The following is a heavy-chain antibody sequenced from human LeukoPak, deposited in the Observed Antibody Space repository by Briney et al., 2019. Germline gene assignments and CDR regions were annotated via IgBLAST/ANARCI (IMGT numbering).Heavy chain of an antibody. V-gene: IGHV4-30-4*01. Sequence: SETLSLTCTVSGGSISSGDYYWSWIRQPPGKGLEWIGYIYYSGSTYYNPSLKSRVTISVDTSKNQFSLKLSSVTAADTAVYYCARDRRWELFDYWGQGTLVTVSS. CDR2: IYYSGST. CDR3: ARDRRWELFDY. D-gene: IGHD1-26*01. CDR1: GGSISSGDYY. J-gene: IGHJ4*02.